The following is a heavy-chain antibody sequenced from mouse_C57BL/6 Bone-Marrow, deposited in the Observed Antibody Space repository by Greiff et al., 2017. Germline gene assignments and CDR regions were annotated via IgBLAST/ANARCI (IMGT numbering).Heavy chain of an antibody. V-gene: IGHV1-19*01. CDR1: GYTFTDYY. J-gene: IGHJ1*03. Sequence: VQLQQSGPVLVKPGASVKMSCKASGYTFTDYYMNWVKQSHGKSLEWIGVINPYNGGTSYNQKFKGKATLTVDKSSSTAYMELNSLTSEDSAVYYCAREDYCGSSYGYWYFDVWGTGTTVTVSS. D-gene: IGHD1-1*01. CDR2: INPYNGGT. CDR3: AREDYCGSSYGYWYFDV.